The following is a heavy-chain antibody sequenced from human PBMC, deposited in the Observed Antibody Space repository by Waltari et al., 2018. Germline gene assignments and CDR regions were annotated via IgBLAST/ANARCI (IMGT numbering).Heavy chain of an antibody. D-gene: IGHD2-15*01. V-gene: IGHV1-2*02. CDR2: ITPNGGGT. J-gene: IGHJ4*02. CDR1: GYTFTDYN. CDR3: ARGFCSGGTCYSMF. Sequence: QVQLVQSGAEVKKPGASVKVSCKASGYTFTDYNIHWIRQAPGLGLEWMGWITPNGGGTIYAQKFQGRVTMTGDTSISTAYMELRRLTSDDAAVYYCARGFCSGGTCYSMFWGQGTLVTVSS.